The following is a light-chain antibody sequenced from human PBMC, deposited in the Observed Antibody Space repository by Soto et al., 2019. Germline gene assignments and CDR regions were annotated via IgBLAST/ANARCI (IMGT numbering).Light chain of an antibody. V-gene: IGLV2-11*01. J-gene: IGLJ1*01. CDR1: SSDVGGYNY. Sequence: QSALTQPRSVSGSPGQSVTISCTGASSDVGGYNYVSWYQQHPGKAPKLMIYDVTKRPSGVPDRFSGSKPGNTASLTISGLQAEDEADYYCCSYAGSYTFYVFGTGTKVTVL. CDR3: CSYAGSYTFYV. CDR2: DVT.